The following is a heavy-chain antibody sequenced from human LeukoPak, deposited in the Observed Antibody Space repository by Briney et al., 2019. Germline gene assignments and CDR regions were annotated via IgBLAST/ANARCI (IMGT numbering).Heavy chain of an antibody. V-gene: IGHV1-69*13. Sequence: ASVKVSCKASGGTFSSYAISWVRQAPGQGLEWMGGIIPIFGTANYAQKFQGRVTITADESTSTAYMELSSLRSEDTAVYYCARVMVAATHPDYWGQGTLSPSPQ. CDR1: GGTFSSYA. D-gene: IGHD2-15*01. CDR3: ARVMVAATHPDY. CDR2: IIPIFGTA. J-gene: IGHJ4*02.